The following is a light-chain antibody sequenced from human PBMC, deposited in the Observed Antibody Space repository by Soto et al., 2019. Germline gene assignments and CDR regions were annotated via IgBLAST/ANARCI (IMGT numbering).Light chain of an antibody. J-gene: IGKJ4*01. V-gene: IGKV3-11*01. CDR3: QQRNSWPLT. CDR2: DAS. Sequence: EIVLTQSPATLSLSPGERATLSCRASQTVGGYFAWYQQKPGQAPRLLISDASNRAPGLPARFSGIGSGTDFTLNISSLEPEDFAVYYCQQRNSWPLTFGGGTKVEIK. CDR1: QTVGGY.